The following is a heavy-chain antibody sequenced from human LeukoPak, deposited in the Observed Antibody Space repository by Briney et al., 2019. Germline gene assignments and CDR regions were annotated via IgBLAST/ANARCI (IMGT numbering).Heavy chain of an antibody. D-gene: IGHD6-19*01. V-gene: IGHV6-1*01. CDR1: GDSVSSNSVT. CDR3: ARSGLAALAGGIDY. Sequence: QTLSLTCAISGDSVSSNSVTWNWIRQSPSRGLEWLGRTYHRSKWNNDYAVSVKSRITIIPDTSKNQFPLQLRSVTPEDTAVYYCARSGLAALAGGIDYWGQGTLVTVSS. J-gene: IGHJ4*02. CDR2: TYHRSKWNN.